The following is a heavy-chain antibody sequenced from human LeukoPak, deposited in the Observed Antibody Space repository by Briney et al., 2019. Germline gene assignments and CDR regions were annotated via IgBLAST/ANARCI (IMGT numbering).Heavy chain of an antibody. CDR1: GFTFSSYW. J-gene: IGHJ4*02. CDR3: ARGRSSNWGDFDY. Sequence: PGGSLRLSCAASGFTFSSYWMHWVRQAPGKGLVWVSRINGGGSSTNYAESVKGRFTISRDNAKNTLYLQMNSLRGEDTAVYYCARGRSSNWGDFDYWGQGTLVIAS. D-gene: IGHD7-27*01. CDR2: INGGGSST. V-gene: IGHV3-74*01.